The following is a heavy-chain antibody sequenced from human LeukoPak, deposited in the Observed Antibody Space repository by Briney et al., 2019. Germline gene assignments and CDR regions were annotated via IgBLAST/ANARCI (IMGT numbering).Heavy chain of an antibody. Sequence: KPSETLSLTCTVSGGSISISSYYWGWIRQPQGKGLEWIVSIYYSGNTYYNPSLKSRVSISVDTSKNQFSLTLRSVTAADTAVFYCARHPRGVVAETYWGQGTLVTVSS. J-gene: IGHJ4*02. V-gene: IGHV4-39*01. CDR1: GGSISISSYY. CDR3: ARHPRGVVAETY. CDR2: IYYSGNT. D-gene: IGHD5-12*01.